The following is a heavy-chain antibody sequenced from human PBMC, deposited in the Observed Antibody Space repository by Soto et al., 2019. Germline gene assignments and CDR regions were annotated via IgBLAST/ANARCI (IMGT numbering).Heavy chain of an antibody. D-gene: IGHD1-26*01. Sequence: TLSLTCTVSGDSINTYTWTWIRQPPGKGLEWIGYIFSSGSTNYNPSLQSRLTMSVDTSKNLFSLKLNSVTAADTAVYYCARGDQELDYWGQGTLVTVSS. CDR2: IFSSGST. CDR3: ARGDQELDY. J-gene: IGHJ4*02. CDR1: GDSINTYT. V-gene: IGHV4-59*01.